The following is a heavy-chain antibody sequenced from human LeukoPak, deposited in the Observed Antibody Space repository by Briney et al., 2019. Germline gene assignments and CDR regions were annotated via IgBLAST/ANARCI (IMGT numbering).Heavy chain of an antibody. J-gene: IGHJ4*02. CDR2: IYTSGST. Sequence: PSQTLSLTCTVSGGSISSGSYYWSWIRQPAGKGLEWIGRIYTSGSTNYNPSLKSRVTISVDASKNQFSLKLSSVTAADTAVYYCARAGGYSTKKFDYWGQGTLVTVSS. CDR1: GGSISSGSYY. D-gene: IGHD5-18*01. CDR3: ARAGGYSTKKFDY. V-gene: IGHV4-61*02.